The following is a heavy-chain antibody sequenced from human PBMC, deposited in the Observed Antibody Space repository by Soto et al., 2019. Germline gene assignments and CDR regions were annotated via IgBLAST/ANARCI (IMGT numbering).Heavy chain of an antibody. CDR2: MNPNSGNT. D-gene: IGHD3-10*01. Sequence: ASVKVSCKASGGTFSSYAISWVRQATGQGLEWMGWMNPNSGNTGYAQKFQGRVTMTRNTSISTAYMELSSLRSEDTAVYYCAIVYYGSGSYYNSHGMDVWGQGTTVTVSS. CDR3: AIVYYGSGSYYNSHGMDV. V-gene: IGHV1-8*02. J-gene: IGHJ6*02. CDR1: GGTFSSYA.